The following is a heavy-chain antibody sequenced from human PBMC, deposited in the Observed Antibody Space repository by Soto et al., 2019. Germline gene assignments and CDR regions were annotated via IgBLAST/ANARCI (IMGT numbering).Heavy chain of an antibody. CDR3: AKDQFCSSTSCYPYYYYGMDV. Sequence: EVQLLESGGGLVQPGGSLRLSCAASGFTFSSYAMSWVRQAPGKGLEWVSAISGSGGSTYYADSVKGRFTISRDNSKNTLYLQMNSLRAGDTAVYYCAKDQFCSSTSCYPYYYYGMDVWGQGTTVTVSS. J-gene: IGHJ6*02. D-gene: IGHD2-2*01. CDR1: GFTFSSYA. CDR2: ISGSGGST. V-gene: IGHV3-23*01.